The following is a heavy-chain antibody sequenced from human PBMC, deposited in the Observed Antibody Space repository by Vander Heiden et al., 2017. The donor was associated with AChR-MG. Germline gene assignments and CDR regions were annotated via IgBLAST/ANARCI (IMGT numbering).Heavy chain of an antibody. Sequence: QVQLVESGGGVVQPGRSLRLSCAASGFTFSSYGMHGVRQAPGKGLEWVAVIWYDGSNKYYADSVKGRFTISRDNSKNTLYLQMNSLRAEDTAVYYCARTNYDSSGYYKGFFDYWGQGTLVTVSS. CDR1: GFTFSSYG. CDR3: ARTNYDSSGYYKGFFDY. J-gene: IGHJ4*02. CDR2: IWYDGSNK. D-gene: IGHD3-22*01. V-gene: IGHV3-33*01.